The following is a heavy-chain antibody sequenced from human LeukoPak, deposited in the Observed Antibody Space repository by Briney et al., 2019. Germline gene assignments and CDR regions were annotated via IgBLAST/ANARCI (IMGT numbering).Heavy chain of an antibody. D-gene: IGHD3-10*01. J-gene: IGHJ3*02. V-gene: IGHV1-2*06. Sequence: ASVKVSCKASGYTFTSYYMHWVRQAPGQGLEWMGRINPNSGGTNYAQKFQGRVTMTRDTSISTAYMELSRLRSDDTAVYYCAREAPVGFGELGAFDIWGQGTMVTVSS. CDR3: AREAPVGFGELGAFDI. CDR1: GYTFTSYY. CDR2: INPNSGGT.